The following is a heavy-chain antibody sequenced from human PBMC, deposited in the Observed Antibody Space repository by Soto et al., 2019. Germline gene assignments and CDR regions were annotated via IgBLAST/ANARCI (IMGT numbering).Heavy chain of an antibody. CDR3: ARERVLWFGAFGWWFDP. V-gene: IGHV4-34*01. CDR1: GGSFSGDY. D-gene: IGHD3-10*01. CDR2: INHSGST. J-gene: IGHJ5*02. Sequence: QVQLQQWGAGLLKPSETLSLTCAVYGGSFSGDYWSWIRQPPGKGLEWIGEINHSGSTNYNPSLKSRVTISVDTSKNQFSLKLSSVTAADTAVYYCARERVLWFGAFGWWFDPWGQGTLVTASS.